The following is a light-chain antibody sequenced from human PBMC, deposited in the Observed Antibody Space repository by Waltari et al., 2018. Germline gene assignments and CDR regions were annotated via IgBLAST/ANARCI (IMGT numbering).Light chain of an antibody. CDR2: VVS. CDR1: SSDVGGHDY. Sequence: QSALTQPASVSGSPGQSITISCTGTSSDVGGHDYVSWYQQHPGKAPKLMIYVVSKRPSGVSDRFSGSKSGNTASLTISGLQAEDEADYYCSSYTSINTFVFGTGTKVTVL. J-gene: IGLJ1*01. V-gene: IGLV2-14*01. CDR3: SSYTSINTFV.